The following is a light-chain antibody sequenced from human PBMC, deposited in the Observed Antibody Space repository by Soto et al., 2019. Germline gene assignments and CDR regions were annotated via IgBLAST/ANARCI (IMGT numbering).Light chain of an antibody. J-gene: IGLJ1*01. CDR1: SSDVGAYNF. V-gene: IGLV2-14*03. CDR3: SAYTVSRTYV. Sequence: QSALTQPASVSGSPGQSITISCTGTSSDVGAYNFVSWHQQHSGKAPKLMIYNVYDRPSGISYRFSGSKSGNTASLTISGLQGEDEADYYCSAYTVSRTYVFGTGTKVTVL. CDR2: NVY.